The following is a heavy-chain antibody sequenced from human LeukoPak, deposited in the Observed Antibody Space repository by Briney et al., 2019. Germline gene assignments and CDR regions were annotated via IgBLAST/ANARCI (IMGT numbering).Heavy chain of an antibody. J-gene: IGHJ4*02. V-gene: IGHV3-30*04. D-gene: IGHD6-19*01. Sequence: GGSLRLSCAASGFTFSSYAMHWVRQAPGKGLEWVAVISYDGSNKYYADSVKGRFTISRDNAKNSLYLQMNSLRAEDMAFYYCTRSSGWYNYFDYWGQGTLVTVSS. CDR3: TRSSGWYNYFDY. CDR2: ISYDGSNK. CDR1: GFTFSSYA.